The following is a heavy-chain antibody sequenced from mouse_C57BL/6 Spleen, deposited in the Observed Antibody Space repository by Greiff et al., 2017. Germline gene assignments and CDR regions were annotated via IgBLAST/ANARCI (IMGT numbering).Heavy chain of an antibody. CDR3: ARSRAYYSNYVDWYFDV. CDR1: GYTFTSYW. CDR2: INPSNGGT. Sequence: QVQLKQPGTELVKPGASVKLSCKASGYTFTSYWMHWVKQRPGQGLEWIGNINPSNGGTNYNEKFKSKATLTVDKSSSTAYMQLSSLTSEDSAVYYCARSRAYYSNYVDWYFDVWGTGTTVTVSS. V-gene: IGHV1-53*01. D-gene: IGHD2-5*01. J-gene: IGHJ1*03.